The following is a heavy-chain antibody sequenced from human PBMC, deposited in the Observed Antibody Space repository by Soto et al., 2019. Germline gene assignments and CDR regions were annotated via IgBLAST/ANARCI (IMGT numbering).Heavy chain of an antibody. J-gene: IGHJ4*02. CDR1: GFTFSGYA. CDR3: AKEKDYDYVWGSYRYTSDY. Sequence: GGSLRLSCAASGFTFSGYAMSWVRQAPGKGLEWVSGVSGSGGTLYADSVKGRFTISRDNSKNTLYLQMNSLRAEDAAIYYCAKEKDYDYVWGSYRYTSDYWGQGTLVTVSS. V-gene: IGHV3-23*01. CDR2: VSGSGGT. D-gene: IGHD3-16*02.